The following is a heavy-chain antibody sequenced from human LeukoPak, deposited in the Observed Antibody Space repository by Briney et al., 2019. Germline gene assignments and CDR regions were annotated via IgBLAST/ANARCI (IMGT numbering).Heavy chain of an antibody. J-gene: IGHJ6*02. CDR3: ASFGETTTRQYEKYYYYGMDV. V-gene: IGHV1-8*01. CDR1: GYTFTSYD. D-gene: IGHD3-3*01. CDR2: MNPNSVNT. Sequence: ASVKVSCKASGYTFTSYDINWGREATGHGPKWRGWMNPNSVNTGYAQKFQGRVTMTRNTSISTVYMELSSLRSEETAVYYCASFGETTTRQYEKYYYYGMDVWGQGTTVTVSS.